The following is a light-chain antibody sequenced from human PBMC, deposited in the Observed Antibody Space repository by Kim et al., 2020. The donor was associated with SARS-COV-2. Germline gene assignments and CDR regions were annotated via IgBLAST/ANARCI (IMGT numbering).Light chain of an antibody. CDR3: QAWDSSTVV. CDR1: KLGDKY. Sequence: SYELTQPPSVSVSPGQTASITCSGDKLGDKYACWYQQKPGQSPVMVIYQDSKRPSGTPERFSGSNSGNTAPLPISVTEALDEADYYCQAWDSSTVVFGGG. CDR2: QDS. J-gene: IGLJ2*01. V-gene: IGLV3-1*01.